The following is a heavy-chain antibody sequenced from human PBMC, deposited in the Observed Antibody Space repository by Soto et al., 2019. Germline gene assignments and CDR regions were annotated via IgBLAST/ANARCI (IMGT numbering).Heavy chain of an antibody. CDR2: IYYSGST. V-gene: IGHV4-59*01. CDR1: GGSISSYY. Sequence: SETLSLTCTVSGGSISSYYWSWIRQPPGKGLKRIGYIYYSGSTNYNPSLKSRVTISVDTSKNQFSLKLSSVTAADTAVYYCARDPGTYDRRFDYWGQGSLVTVSS. D-gene: IGHD3-10*01. J-gene: IGHJ4*02. CDR3: ARDPGTYDRRFDY.